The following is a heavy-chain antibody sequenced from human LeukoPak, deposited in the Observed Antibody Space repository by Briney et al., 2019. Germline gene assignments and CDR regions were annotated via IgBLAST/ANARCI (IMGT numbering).Heavy chain of an antibody. CDR2: INHSGST. D-gene: IGHD6-13*01. Sequence: PSETLSLTCTVSGGSISSYYWSWIRQPPGKGLEWIGEINHSGSTNYNPSLKSRVTISVDTSKNQFSLKLSSVTAADTAVYYCARGVRSSWYEVGAFDIWGQGTMVTVSS. V-gene: IGHV4-34*01. CDR3: ARGVRSSWYEVGAFDI. J-gene: IGHJ3*02. CDR1: GGSISSYY.